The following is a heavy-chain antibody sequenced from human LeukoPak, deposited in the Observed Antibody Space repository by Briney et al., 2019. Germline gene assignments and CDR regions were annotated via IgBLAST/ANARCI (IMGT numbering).Heavy chain of an antibody. CDR3: ARQPRPNSSSWYNWFDP. CDR1: GGSISSYY. Sequence: SETLSLTCTVSGGSISSYYWSWIRQPPGKGLEWIGYIYYSGSTNYNPSLKSRVTISVDTSKNQFSLKLSSVTAADTAVYYCARQPRPNSSSWYNWFDPWGQGTLVTVSS. CDR2: IYYSGST. D-gene: IGHD6-13*01. J-gene: IGHJ5*02. V-gene: IGHV4-59*08.